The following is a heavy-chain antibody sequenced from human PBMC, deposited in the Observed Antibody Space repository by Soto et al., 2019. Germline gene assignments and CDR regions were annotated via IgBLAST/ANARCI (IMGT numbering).Heavy chain of an antibody. Sequence: PGGSLRLSCATSGFILSDCAMNWVRQAPGKGLEWVSYISSSSSVIDYADTVKGRFTVSRDNARNSLYPQMNSLRSEDTAVYYFSRSRHGSGSYTHFYYGLDVWGQGTTVTVSS. CDR1: GFILSDCA. J-gene: IGHJ6*02. CDR3: SRSRHGSGSYTHFYYGLDV. V-gene: IGHV3-48*01. CDR2: ISSSSSVI. D-gene: IGHD3-10*01.